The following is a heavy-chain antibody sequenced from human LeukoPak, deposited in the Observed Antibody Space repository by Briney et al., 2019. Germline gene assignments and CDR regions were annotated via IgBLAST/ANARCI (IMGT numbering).Heavy chain of an antibody. CDR2: INPNSGGT. J-gene: IGHJ4*02. Sequence: VASVKVSCKASGYTFTSYGISWVRQAPGQGLEWMGWINPNSGGTNYAQKFQGRVTMTRDTSISTAYMELSRLRSDDTAVYYCARAADYDFWSARGLFDYWGQGTLVTVSS. D-gene: IGHD3-3*01. CDR3: ARAADYDFWSARGLFDY. V-gene: IGHV1-2*02. CDR1: GYTFTSYG.